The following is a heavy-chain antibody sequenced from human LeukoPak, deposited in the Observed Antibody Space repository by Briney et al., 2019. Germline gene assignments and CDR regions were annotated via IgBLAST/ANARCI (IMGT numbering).Heavy chain of an antibody. CDR3: ARDPDYGDAFDI. V-gene: IGHV4-59*12. Sequence: PSETLSLTCTVSGGSISSYYWSWIRQPPGKGLEWIGYIYYSGSTNYNPSLKSRVTISVDTSKNQFSLKLSSVTAADTAVYYCARDPDYGDAFDIWGQGTMVTVSS. J-gene: IGHJ3*02. CDR1: GGSISSYY. CDR2: IYYSGST. D-gene: IGHD4-17*01.